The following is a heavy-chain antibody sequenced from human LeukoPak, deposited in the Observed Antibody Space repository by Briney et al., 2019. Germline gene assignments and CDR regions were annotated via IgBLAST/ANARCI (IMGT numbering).Heavy chain of an antibody. CDR2: LFHSGTT. V-gene: IGHV4-38-2*02. Sequence: SETLSLTRTVSGSSISSGFYWGWIRQPPGKGLEWIGNLFHSGTTFSNPSLKSRLTMSLDTSKNQFSLKLTSVTAADTAVYYCARMSPRLRRLTVTTSKGFDYWGQGTLVTVSS. CDR3: ARMSPRLRRLTVTTSKGFDY. D-gene: IGHD4-17*01. CDR1: GSSISSGFY. J-gene: IGHJ4*02.